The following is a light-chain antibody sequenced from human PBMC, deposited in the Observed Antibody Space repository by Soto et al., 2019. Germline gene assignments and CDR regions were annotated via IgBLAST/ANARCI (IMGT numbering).Light chain of an antibody. CDR2: GAS. CDR3: QQYGSLFT. CDR1: QSVSSSY. J-gene: IGKJ3*01. Sequence: EIVLTQSPGTLSLSPGERATLSCRASQSVSSSYLAWYQQKPGQAPRLLIYGASSRATGIPDRFSGSGSGPDFTLTISRLEPEDFAVYYCQQYGSLFTFGPGTKVDIK. V-gene: IGKV3-20*01.